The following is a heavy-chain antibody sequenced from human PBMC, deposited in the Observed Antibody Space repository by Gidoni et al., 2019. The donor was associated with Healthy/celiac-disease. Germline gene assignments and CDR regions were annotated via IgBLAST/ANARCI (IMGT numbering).Heavy chain of an antibody. CDR2: ISRSGSTI. CDR3: ARDRWVLRFLEWLAMDV. CDR1: AFAVSSYE. V-gene: IGHV3-48*03. Sequence: EVQRVESGGGLVQPGGSLRPPCAASAFAVSSYELNWVRQAPGKGLAWVAYISRSGSTIYYADTVKGRFTISRDNAKNSLYLQRNHLRAEDTAVYYCARDRWVLRFLEWLAMDVWGQGTTVTVSS. D-gene: IGHD3-3*01. J-gene: IGHJ6*02.